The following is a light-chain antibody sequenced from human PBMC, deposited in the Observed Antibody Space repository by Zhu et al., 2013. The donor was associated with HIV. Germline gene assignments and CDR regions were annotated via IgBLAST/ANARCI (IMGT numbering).Light chain of an antibody. CDR3: QQYNYWPLFT. CDR1: QSVGTN. Sequence: EIVMTQSPATLSVSPGERVSLSCRASQSVGTNLAWYHQKPGQPPRLLIYGASTRATGLPSRFNGSGSGTEFTLTISSLQSEDFAVYSCQQYNYWPLFTFGPGTKVDIK. CDR2: GAS. J-gene: IGKJ3*01. V-gene: IGKV3-15*01.